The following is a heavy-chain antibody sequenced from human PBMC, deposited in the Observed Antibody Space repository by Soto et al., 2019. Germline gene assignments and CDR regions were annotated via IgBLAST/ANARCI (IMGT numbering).Heavy chain of an antibody. CDR1: GFSFDDYA. CDR3: AKDTLYYGYH. V-gene: IGHV3-9*01. J-gene: IGHJ5*02. Sequence: SLRLSCAASGFSFDDYAMPWVRQAPGKGLEWVSGISWNSGSIGYADSVKGRFTISRDNAKNSLYLQMNSLRAEDTALYYCAKDTLYYGYHWGQGTLVTVSS. D-gene: IGHD3-10*01. CDR2: ISWNSGSI.